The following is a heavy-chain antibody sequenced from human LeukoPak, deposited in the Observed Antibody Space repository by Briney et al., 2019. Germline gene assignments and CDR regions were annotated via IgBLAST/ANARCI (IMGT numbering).Heavy chain of an antibody. Sequence: PGGSLRLSCAASGFTFSSYTMSWVRQAPGKGLEWVGRIKSKSDGGTTDNAAPVKGRFTISKDDSKNTLYLQMNSLKTEDTGIYYCTTGTLTSDYWGQGTLVTVSS. CDR2: IKSKSDGGTT. CDR1: GFTFSSYT. CDR3: TTGTLTSDY. V-gene: IGHV3-15*01. D-gene: IGHD4-17*01. J-gene: IGHJ4*02.